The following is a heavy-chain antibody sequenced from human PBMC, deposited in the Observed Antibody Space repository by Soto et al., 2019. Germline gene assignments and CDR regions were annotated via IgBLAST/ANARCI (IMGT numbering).Heavy chain of an antibody. D-gene: IGHD3-3*01. V-gene: IGHV1-69*12. CDR2: IVPMFGTA. Sequence: QVQLVQSGAEVKKPGSSVNVSCKTSGGTFGNTAVTWVRQAPGQGLEWMGGIVPMFGTATYAQKFQGRVTITADESTNTAYMELSSLRSDDTAVYYCARDADPGNAFWSGPLGGGRFDPWGQGTLVTISS. CDR3: ARDADPGNAFWSGPLGGGRFDP. CDR1: GGTFGNTA. J-gene: IGHJ5*02.